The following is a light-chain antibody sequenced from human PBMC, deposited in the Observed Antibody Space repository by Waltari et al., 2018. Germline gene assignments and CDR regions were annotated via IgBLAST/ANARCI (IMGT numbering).Light chain of an antibody. J-gene: IGKJ2*01. V-gene: IGKV1-12*01. CDR3: QQANSSPPT. CDR1: RGIANW. Sequence: DIQMTQSPTSVSASVGDRVTITCRASRGIANWLAWDQQKSGKAPKLLIDAASSLQSGVPSRFSGSGSATDFTLIISSLQPEDFATYYCQQANSSPPTFGQGTKVEIK. CDR2: AAS.